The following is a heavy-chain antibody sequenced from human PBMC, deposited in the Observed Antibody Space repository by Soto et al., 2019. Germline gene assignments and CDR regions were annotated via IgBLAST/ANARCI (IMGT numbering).Heavy chain of an antibody. Sequence: EVQLVKSGGGLVQPGRSLRLSCAASGFTFAVFAMHWVRQAPGKGLEWVTGISWNSGSIGYADSVKGRFTISRDNAKNSLYLQMNSLRAEDTALYYCAKDTYLSGGYGSGNYDYWCQGTLVTVSS. CDR3: AKDTYLSGGYGSGNYDY. CDR2: ISWNSGSI. CDR1: GFTFAVFA. V-gene: IGHV3-9*01. J-gene: IGHJ4*02. D-gene: IGHD3-10*01.